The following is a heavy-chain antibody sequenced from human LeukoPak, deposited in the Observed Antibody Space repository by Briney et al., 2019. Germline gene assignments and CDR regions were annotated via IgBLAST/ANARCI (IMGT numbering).Heavy chain of an antibody. CDR3: ARDSSLLAVAGPPPQH. J-gene: IGHJ1*01. CDR1: GFTFSSYW. CDR2: IKQDGSEK. V-gene: IGHV3-7*01. D-gene: IGHD6-19*01. Sequence: GGSLRLSCAASGFTFSSYWMSWVRQAPGKGLEWVANIKQDGSEKYYVASVKGRFTISRDNAKNSLYLQMNSLRAEDTAVYYCARDSSLLAVAGPPPQHWGQGTLVTVSS.